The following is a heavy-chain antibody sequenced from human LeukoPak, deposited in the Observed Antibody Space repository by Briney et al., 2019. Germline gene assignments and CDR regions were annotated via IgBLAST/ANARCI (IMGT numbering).Heavy chain of an antibody. CDR3: TRVGYIDEGIDY. V-gene: IGHV3-7*04. CDR1: GFALSSHW. D-gene: IGHD5-24*01. CDR2: IKQDGSKK. J-gene: IGHJ4*02. Sequence: PGGSLRLSCAASGFALSSHWMTWVRQAPGKGLEWVANIKQDGSKKSYVNSVKGRFTISRDNAKNSLYLQMNGLRAEDTAIYYCTRVGYIDEGIDYWGQGTLVTVSS.